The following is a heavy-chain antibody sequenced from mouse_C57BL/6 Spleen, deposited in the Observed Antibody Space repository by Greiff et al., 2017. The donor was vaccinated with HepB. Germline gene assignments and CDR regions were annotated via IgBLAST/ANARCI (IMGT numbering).Heavy chain of an antibody. CDR2: ILPGSGST. D-gene: IGHD1-1*01. CDR3: ARRDYYGSSYVEYYFDY. J-gene: IGHJ2*01. CDR1: GYTFTGYW. Sequence: VKLQQSGAELMKPGASVKLSCKATGYTFTGYWIEWVKQRPGHGLEWIGEILPGSGSTNYNEKFKGKATFTADTSSNTAYMQLSSLTTEDSAIYYCARRDYYGSSYVEYYFDYWGQGTTLTVSS. V-gene: IGHV1-9*01.